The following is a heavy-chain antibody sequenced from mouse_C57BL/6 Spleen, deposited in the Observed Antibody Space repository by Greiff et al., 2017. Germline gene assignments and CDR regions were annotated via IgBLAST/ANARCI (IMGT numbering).Heavy chain of an antibody. J-gene: IGHJ1*03. Sequence: QVQLKQPGAELVKPGASVKLSCKASGYTFTSYWMQWVKQRPGQGLEWIGEIDPSDSYTNYNQKFKGKATLPVDTSASTAYMQLSSLTSEDSAVYYCARREYYGSSYWYFEVGGTGTTVTVSS. CDR1: GYTFTSYW. D-gene: IGHD1-1*01. CDR2: IDPSDSYT. V-gene: IGHV1-50*01. CDR3: ARREYYGSSYWYFEV.